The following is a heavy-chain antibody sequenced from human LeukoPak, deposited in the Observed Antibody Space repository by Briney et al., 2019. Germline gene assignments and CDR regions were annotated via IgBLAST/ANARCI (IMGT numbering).Heavy chain of an antibody. CDR1: GFTFDDYA. D-gene: IGHD3-10*01. CDR3: AKDSARYGSGSYVDY. Sequence: GGSPRLSCAGSGFTFDDYAMHWVRQAPGKGLEWVSGISWNSGSIGYADSVKGRFTISRDNAKNSLYLQMNSLRAEDTALYYCAKDSARYGSGSYVDYWGQGTLVTVSS. J-gene: IGHJ4*02. CDR2: ISWNSGSI. V-gene: IGHV3-9*01.